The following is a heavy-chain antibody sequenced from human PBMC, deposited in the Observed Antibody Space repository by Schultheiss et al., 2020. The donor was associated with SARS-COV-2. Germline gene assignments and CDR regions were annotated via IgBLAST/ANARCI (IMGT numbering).Heavy chain of an antibody. Sequence: SETLSLTCTVSGGSFSDYYWGWIRQPPGKGLEWIGEIKHGVTTNYNPSLASRVTISVDTSKNQFSLNLSSVTAADTAVYYCARRGDGGRYDYFDYWGQGTLVTVSS. D-gene: IGHD1-26*01. CDR3: ARRGDGGRYDYFDY. CDR1: GGSFSDYY. V-gene: IGHV4-34*01. J-gene: IGHJ4*02. CDR2: IKHGVTT.